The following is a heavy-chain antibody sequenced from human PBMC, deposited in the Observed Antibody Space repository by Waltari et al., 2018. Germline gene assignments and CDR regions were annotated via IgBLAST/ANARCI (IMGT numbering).Heavy chain of an antibody. D-gene: IGHD2-8*01. CDR2: IKEDGSEK. CDR1: RFSLSANW. V-gene: IGHV3-7*01. J-gene: IGHJ4*02. CDR3: ARAYD. Sequence: EVQLVESGGGLVQPGGSLRRSCAASRFSLSANWSGWVRQAPGKGPEWVASIKEDGSEKYYVDSVKGRFTISRDNAKNSLYLQMNSLRAEDTAVYYCARAYDWGQGTLVTVSS.